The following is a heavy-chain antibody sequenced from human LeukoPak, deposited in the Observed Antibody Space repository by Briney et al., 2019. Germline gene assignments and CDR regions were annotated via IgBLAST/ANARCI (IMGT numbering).Heavy chain of an antibody. CDR1: GGTFSSYA. V-gene: IGHV1-69*06. D-gene: IGHD3-10*01. Sequence: ASVKVSCKASGGTFSSYAISWVRQAPGQGLEWMGGIIPTFGTANYAQKFQGRVTITADKSTSAAYMELSSLRSEDTAVYYCARDPYPLPYGSGSYWFDPWGQGTLVTVSS. J-gene: IGHJ5*02. CDR3: ARDPYPLPYGSGSYWFDP. CDR2: IIPTFGTA.